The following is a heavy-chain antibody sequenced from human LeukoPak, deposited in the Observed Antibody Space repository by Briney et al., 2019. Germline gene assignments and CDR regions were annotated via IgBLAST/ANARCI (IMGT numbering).Heavy chain of an antibody. V-gene: IGHV4-39*01. Sequence: PSETLSLTCTVSGASISSSNYYWGWIRQSPGKGLEWIGSRYYSARSHYNPSLKSRVTISVDTSKNEFSLKLSSVSAADSAVYCERHYLGDVGSAGHFDYWGQGTLVTVSS. CDR3: ERHYLGDVGSAGHFDY. D-gene: IGHD6-25*01. CDR2: RYYSARS. CDR1: GASISSSNYY. J-gene: IGHJ4*02.